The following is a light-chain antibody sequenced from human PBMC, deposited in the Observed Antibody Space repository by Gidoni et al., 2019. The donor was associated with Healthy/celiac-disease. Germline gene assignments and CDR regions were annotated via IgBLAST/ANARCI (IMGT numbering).Light chain of an antibody. V-gene: IGLV4-69*01. J-gene: IGLJ3*02. CDR3: QTWGTPWV. CDR2: LNSDGSH. CDR1: SGHSSDA. Sequence: QLVLTQSPSASASLGPSVKLTCTLSSGHSSDAIAWHQQQPEKGPRYLMKLNSDGSHSKGDGIPDRFSGSSSGAERYLTISSLQSEDEADYYCQTWGTPWVFGGGTKLTVL.